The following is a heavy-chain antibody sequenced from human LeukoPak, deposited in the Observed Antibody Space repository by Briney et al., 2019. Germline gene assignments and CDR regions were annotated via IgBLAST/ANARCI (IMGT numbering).Heavy chain of an antibody. Sequence: PGRSLRLSCAASGFTFSSYAMSWVRQAPGKGLEWVSVISGSGGSTYYADSVKGRFTISRDNSKNTLYLQMNSLRAEDTAVYYCAKPWHSSGWYYDYWGQGTLVTVSS. CDR3: AKPWHSSGWYYDY. J-gene: IGHJ4*02. V-gene: IGHV3-23*01. D-gene: IGHD6-19*01. CDR2: ISGSGGST. CDR1: GFTFSSYA.